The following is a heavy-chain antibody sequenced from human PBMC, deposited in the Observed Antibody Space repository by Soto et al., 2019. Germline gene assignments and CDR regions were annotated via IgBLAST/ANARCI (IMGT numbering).Heavy chain of an antibody. CDR1: GYSISSYW. D-gene: IGHD3-3*01. CDR2: IYPGDSNT. Sequence: PGEPLKNSCKGCGYSISSYWIGWEQQMPGKGLEWMGIIYPGDSNTRYSPSLQGQVTISVDKSISTAYLQWSSLKATDTAMYYCARHAYDFWSGHPNPRYYYGMDVWGQGTTVTVS. J-gene: IGHJ6*02. CDR3: ARHAYDFWSGHPNPRYYYGMDV. V-gene: IGHV5-51*07.